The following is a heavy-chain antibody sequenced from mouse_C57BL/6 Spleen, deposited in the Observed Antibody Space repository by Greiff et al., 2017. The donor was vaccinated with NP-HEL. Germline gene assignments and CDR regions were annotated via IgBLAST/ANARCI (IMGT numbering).Heavy chain of an antibody. CDR3: ARHYYGSRDWYFDV. D-gene: IGHD1-1*01. J-gene: IGHJ1*03. Sequence: QVQLQQPGAELVRPGTSVKLSCKASGYTFTSYWMHWVKQRPGQGLEWIGVIDPSDSYTNYNQKFKGKATLTVDTSSSTAYMQLSSLTSEDSAVYYCARHYYGSRDWYFDVWGTGTTVTVSS. CDR2: IDPSDSYT. CDR1: GYTFTSYW. V-gene: IGHV1-59*01.